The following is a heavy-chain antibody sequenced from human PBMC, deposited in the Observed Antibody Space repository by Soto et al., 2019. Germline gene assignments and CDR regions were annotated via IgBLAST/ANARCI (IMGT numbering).Heavy chain of an antibody. CDR1: GFAFTHVW. D-gene: IGHD2-2*01. CDR3: AADRYCSSNTCPGAFDI. Sequence: EVQLLESGGDLAEPGGSLRLSCAASGFAFTHVWMTWVRQAPGRGLEWVGRIKRKIDGETTNYAAPVKCRFTISRDESKNTLYLQMNSLKTDDSAVYYCAADRYCSSNTCPGAFDIWGQGTTV. V-gene: IGHV3-15*01. J-gene: IGHJ3*02. CDR2: IKRKIDGETT.